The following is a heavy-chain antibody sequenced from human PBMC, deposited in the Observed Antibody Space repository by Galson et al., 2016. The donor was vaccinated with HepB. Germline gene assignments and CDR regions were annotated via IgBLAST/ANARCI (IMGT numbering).Heavy chain of an antibody. Sequence: SLRLSCAASGFTFSDAWMSWVRQAPGKGLEWVGRLKSKTDGGIADYAAPVKGRFTISRDNSKNTLFLQMDRLRADDTAVYFCARDSGPAWSYLDYWGQGSLVTVSS. CDR3: ARDSGPAWSYLDY. D-gene: IGHD2-15*01. J-gene: IGHJ4*02. CDR2: LKSKTDGGIA. V-gene: IGHV3-15*01. CDR1: GFTFSDAW.